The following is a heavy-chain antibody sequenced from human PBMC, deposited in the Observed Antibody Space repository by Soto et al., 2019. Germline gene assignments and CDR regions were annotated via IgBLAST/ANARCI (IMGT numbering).Heavy chain of an antibody. D-gene: IGHD3-3*01. V-gene: IGHV3-30*03. Sequence: GGSLRLSCAASGFTFSSYGMHWVRQAPGKGLEWVAVISYDGSNKYYADSVKGRFTISRDNSKNTLYLQMNSLRAEDTAVYYCSAEDGSGYYRGYYFDYWGQGTLVTVSS. J-gene: IGHJ4*02. CDR3: SAEDGSGYYRGYYFDY. CDR2: ISYDGSNK. CDR1: GFTFSSYG.